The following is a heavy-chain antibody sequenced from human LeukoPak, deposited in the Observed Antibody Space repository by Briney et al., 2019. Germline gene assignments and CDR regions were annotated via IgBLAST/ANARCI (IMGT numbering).Heavy chain of an antibody. CDR3: ARRTGNYAFHI. CDR2: IYYSEST. D-gene: IGHD1-14*01. V-gene: IGHV4-59*08. Sequence: SETLSLTCTVSGGSISSYYWSWIRQPPGKGLEWIGYIYYSESTNHNPSLKSRVPISVDTSKNQFSLKLSSVAAADTAVYYCARRTGNYAFHIWGQGTMLTVSS. J-gene: IGHJ3*02. CDR1: GGSISSYY.